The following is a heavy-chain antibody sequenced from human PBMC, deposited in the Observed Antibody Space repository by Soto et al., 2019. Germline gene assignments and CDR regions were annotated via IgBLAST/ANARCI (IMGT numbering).Heavy chain of an antibody. CDR2: FYWDDDK. J-gene: IGHJ6*03. D-gene: IGHD4-17*01. Sequence: GSGPTLVNPTQTLALTCTFSGFSLSTTGVAVGWIRQPPGKALEWLALFYWDDDKRYSPSLKSRLTIMKDTSKNQVVLIMTNMDPVDTATYYCAHTTRLATVASGVHYYYMDVWGKGTPVTVSS. CDR3: AHTTRLATVASGVHYYYMDV. CDR1: GFSLSTTGVA. V-gene: IGHV2-5*02.